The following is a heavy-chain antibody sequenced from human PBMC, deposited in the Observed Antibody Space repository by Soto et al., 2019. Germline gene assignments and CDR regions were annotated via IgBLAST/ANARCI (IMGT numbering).Heavy chain of an antibody. CDR3: AKDVDPGSLFRGAFDY. V-gene: IGHV3-23*01. J-gene: IGHJ4*02. CDR2: ISASGGAT. CDR1: RFTFTSYA. Sequence: GGSLRLSCVASRFTFTSYAMSWGRQAPGKGLEWVAAISASGGATIHADSVKGRLTISRDNSKNTLYLQMNSLRAEDTAVYYCAKDVDPGSLFRGAFDYWGQGTQGTVSA. D-gene: IGHD1-26*01.